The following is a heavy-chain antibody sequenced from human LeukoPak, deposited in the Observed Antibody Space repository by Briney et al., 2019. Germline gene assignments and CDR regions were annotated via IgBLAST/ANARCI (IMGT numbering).Heavy chain of an antibody. CDR2: ISGSGDST. CDR1: GFTFSNFA. J-gene: IGHJ4*02. CDR3: AKGRSGYYYDSSGYYLFDY. V-gene: IGHV3-23*01. Sequence: AGGSLRLSCAASGFTFSNFALSWVRQAPGKGLEWVSAISGSGDSTYYADSVKGRFTISRDNSKNTLCLQMNSLRAEDTAVYYCAKGRSGYYYDSSGYYLFDYWGQGTLVTVSS. D-gene: IGHD3-22*01.